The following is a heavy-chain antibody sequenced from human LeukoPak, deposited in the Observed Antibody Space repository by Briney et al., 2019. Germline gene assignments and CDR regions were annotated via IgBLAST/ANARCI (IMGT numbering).Heavy chain of an antibody. D-gene: IGHD2-15*01. V-gene: IGHV1-3*01. CDR3: ARGARRYCSGGSCHRYFDL. CDR1: GYTFTSYA. CDR2: INAGNGNT. J-gene: IGHJ2*01. Sequence: ASVKVSCKASGYTFTSYAMHWVRQAPGQRLEWMGWINAGNGNTKYSQKFQGRVTITRDTSASTAYMELSSLRSEDTAVYYCARGARRYCSGGSCHRYFDLWGRGTLVTVSS.